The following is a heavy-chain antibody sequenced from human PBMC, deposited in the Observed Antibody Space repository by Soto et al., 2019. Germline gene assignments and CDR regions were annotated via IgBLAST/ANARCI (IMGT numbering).Heavy chain of an antibody. CDR2: ISYDGSNK. CDR1: GFTFSSYA. D-gene: IGHD3-22*01. V-gene: IGHV3-30-3*01. CDR3: AKDEVSMIVVVSTGYYYYGMDV. Sequence: GGSLRLSCAASGFTFSSYAMHWVRQAPGKGLEWVAVISYDGSNKYYADSVKGRFTISRDNSKNTLYLQMNSLRAEDTAVYYCAKDEVSMIVVVSTGYYYYGMDVWGQGTTVTVPS. J-gene: IGHJ6*02.